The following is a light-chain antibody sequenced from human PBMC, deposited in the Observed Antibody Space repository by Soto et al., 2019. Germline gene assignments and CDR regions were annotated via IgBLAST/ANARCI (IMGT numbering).Light chain of an antibody. CDR1: QSVSSSY. J-gene: IGKJ1*01. V-gene: IGKV3-15*01. Sequence: EIVLTHSPGTLSLSPGERATLSFSSSQSVSSSYLAWYQQKPGQAPRLLIYGASTRATGIPARFSGSGSGTEFTLTINSLQSEDFAVYYCQQYNNWPRTFGQGTKVDIK. CDR2: GAS. CDR3: QQYNNWPRT.